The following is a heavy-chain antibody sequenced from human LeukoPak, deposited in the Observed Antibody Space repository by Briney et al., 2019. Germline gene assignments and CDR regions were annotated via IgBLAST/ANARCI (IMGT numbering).Heavy chain of an antibody. Sequence: GGSLRLSCAAPGFTFSDYYMSWIRQAPGKGLEWVSYISSSGSTIYYADSVKGRFTISRDNAKNSLYLQMNSLRAEDTAVYYCARELDLYNWNYGGGYYFDYWGQGPLVTVSS. CDR2: ISSSGSTI. J-gene: IGHJ4*02. V-gene: IGHV3-11*04. D-gene: IGHD1-7*01. CDR3: ARELDLYNWNYGGGYYFDY. CDR1: GFTFSDYY.